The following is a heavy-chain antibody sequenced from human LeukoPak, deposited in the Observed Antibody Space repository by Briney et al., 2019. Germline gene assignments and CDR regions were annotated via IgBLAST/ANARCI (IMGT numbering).Heavy chain of an antibody. CDR1: GDSISGVPYY. CDR2: IFYSGNS. D-gene: IGHD4-11*01. Sequence: SKTLSLTCTVSGDSISGVPYYWGWIRQPPGKGLEWIGTIFYSGNSYYNPSLKSRVTMSVDTSKNQFSLRLSSVTAADTAVYYCVRYGNYGGGYWGQGTLVTVSS. V-gene: IGHV4-39*07. CDR3: VRYGNYGGGY. J-gene: IGHJ4*02.